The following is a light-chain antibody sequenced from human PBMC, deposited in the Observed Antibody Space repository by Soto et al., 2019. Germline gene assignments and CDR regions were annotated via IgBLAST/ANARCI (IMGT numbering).Light chain of an antibody. CDR2: WAS. J-gene: IGKJ1*01. CDR1: QSVLYSSNNKYY. CDR3: QQYYSTPRT. V-gene: IGKV4-1*01. Sequence: DIVMTQSPDSLAVSLGERATINCKSSQSVLYSSNNKYYLALYQQKPGQPPKLLIYWASTRESGFPDRFSGSGSGTDFTLTILSLQAADVAVYYCQQYYSTPRTFGQGTPVEIK.